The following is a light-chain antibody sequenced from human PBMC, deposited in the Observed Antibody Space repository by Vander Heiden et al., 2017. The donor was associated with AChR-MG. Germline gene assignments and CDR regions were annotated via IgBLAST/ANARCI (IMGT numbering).Light chain of an antibody. CDR2: DVS. CDR3: SSYTSSSTLVV. Sequence: QSALTQPASVSGCPGQSITISCTGTSSDVGGYMYVSGYQQHPGKAPKLMIYDVSNRPSGVSNRFSGSKSGNTASLTISGLQAEDEADYYCSSYTSSSTLVVFGGGTKLTVL. J-gene: IGLJ2*01. V-gene: IGLV2-14*03. CDR1: SSDVGGYMY.